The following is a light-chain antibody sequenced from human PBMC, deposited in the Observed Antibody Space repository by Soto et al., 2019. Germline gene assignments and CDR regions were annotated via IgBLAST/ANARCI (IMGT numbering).Light chain of an antibody. CDR3: QHRYSTSLT. J-gene: IGKJ4*01. Sequence: DIQMTQSPSSLSASVGDRVTITCRASQSISSYLNLYQQKPGKAPKLLTYAASSLLSGVPSRCSGGGSGTYFALTISSPQPEDFAAYYSQHRYSTSLTFGGGTKVVIK. CDR1: QSISSY. CDR2: AAS. V-gene: IGKV1-39*01.